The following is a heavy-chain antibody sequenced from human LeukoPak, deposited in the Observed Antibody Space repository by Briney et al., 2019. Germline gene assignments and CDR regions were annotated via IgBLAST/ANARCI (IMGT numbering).Heavy chain of an antibody. CDR1: GFTFSTYW. J-gene: IGHJ4*02. CDR3: ASDGYPFGN. D-gene: IGHD3-3*01. V-gene: IGHV3-7*01. Sequence: PGGSLRLSCAASGFTFSTYWMSWVRQAPGKGLEWVANIKQDGSEKYYVDSVKGRFTISRDNAKKSLYLQMNSLRAEDTAIYYCASDGYPFGNWGQGTLVTVSS. CDR2: IKQDGSEK.